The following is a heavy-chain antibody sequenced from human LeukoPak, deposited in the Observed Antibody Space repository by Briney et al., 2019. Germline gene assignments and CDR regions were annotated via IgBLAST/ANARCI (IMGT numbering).Heavy chain of an antibody. D-gene: IGHD3-22*01. CDR1: GGSLSSYY. Sequence: SETLSLTCTVSGGSLSSYYWSWIRQPPGKGLEWIGYIYYSGSTNYNPSLKSRVTISVDTSKNQFSLKLSSVTAADTAVYYCARDPSYYYDSSWNWFDPWGQGTLVTVSS. V-gene: IGHV4-59*01. J-gene: IGHJ5*02. CDR2: IYYSGST. CDR3: ARDPSYYYDSSWNWFDP.